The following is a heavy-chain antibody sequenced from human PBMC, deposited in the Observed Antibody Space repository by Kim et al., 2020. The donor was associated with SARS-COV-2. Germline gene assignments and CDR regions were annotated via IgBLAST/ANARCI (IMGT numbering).Heavy chain of an antibody. D-gene: IGHD3-3*01. J-gene: IGHJ4*02. V-gene: IGHV5-51*01. CDR2: IYPGDSDT. Sequence: GESLKISCKGSGYSFTSYWIGWVRQMPGKGLEWMGIIYPGDSDTRYSPSFQGQVTISADKSIRTAYLQWSSLKASDTAMYYCARLRSRDITIFGVVIDYFDYWGQGTLVTVSS. CDR3: ARLRSRDITIFGVVIDYFDY. CDR1: GYSFTSYW.